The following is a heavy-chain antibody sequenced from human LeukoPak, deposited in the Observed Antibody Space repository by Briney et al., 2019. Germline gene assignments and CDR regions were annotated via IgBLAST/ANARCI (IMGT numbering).Heavy chain of an antibody. CDR1: GGSINSDY. CDR2: VYYSGST. Sequence: SETLSLTCNVSGGSINSDYCSWIRQPPGKGLEWIGYVYYSGSTNYNPSLTSRVTISVDTSKSQFSLKLNSVTAADTAVYYCARVEYNSGWYGFDSWGQGTLVTVSS. V-gene: IGHV4-59*01. J-gene: IGHJ4*02. CDR3: ARVEYNSGWYGFDS. D-gene: IGHD6-19*01.